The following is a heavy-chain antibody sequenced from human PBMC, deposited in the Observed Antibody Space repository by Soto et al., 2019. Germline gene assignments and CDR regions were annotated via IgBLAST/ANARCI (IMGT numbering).Heavy chain of an antibody. CDR3: ARGIAGYSSSCSLDY. D-gene: IGHD6-13*01. V-gene: IGHV3-11*05. CDR1: GFTFSDYY. CDR2: ISSSSSYT. J-gene: IGHJ4*02. Sequence: QVQLVESGGGLVKPGGSLRLSCVASGFTFSDYYMSWIRQAPGKGLEWVSYISSSSSYTNYADSVKGRFTISRDNAKNSLYLQMNSLRAEDTAVYYCARGIAGYSSSCSLDYWGQGTLVTVSS.